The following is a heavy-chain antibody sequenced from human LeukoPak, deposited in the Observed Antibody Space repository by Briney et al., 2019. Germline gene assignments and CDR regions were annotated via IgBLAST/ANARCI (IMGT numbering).Heavy chain of an antibody. D-gene: IGHD1-1*01. CDR2: IIPIFGTA. J-gene: IGHJ4*02. CDR1: GGTFSSYA. CDR3: ARVRRQGGTTHLHFDY. Sequence: ASVKVSCKASGGTFSSYAISWVRQAPGQGLEWMGGIIPIFGTANYAQKFQGRVTITTDESTSTAYMELSSLRSEDTAVYYCARVRRQGGTTHLHFDYWGQGTLVTVSS. V-gene: IGHV1-69*05.